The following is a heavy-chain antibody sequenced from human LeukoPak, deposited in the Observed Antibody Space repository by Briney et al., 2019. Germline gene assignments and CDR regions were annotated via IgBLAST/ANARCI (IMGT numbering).Heavy chain of an antibody. CDR2: IRYDGSNK. V-gene: IGHV3-30*02. J-gene: IGHJ4*02. CDR3: VREVGAYDY. CDR1: GFTFSSYG. Sequence: PGGSLRLSCAASGFTFSSYGMNWVRQAPGKGLEWVAFIRYDGSNKYYADSVKGRFTISRDNSKSTLYLQMNSLRAEDTALYYCVREVGAYDYWGQGTLVTVSS. D-gene: IGHD1-26*01.